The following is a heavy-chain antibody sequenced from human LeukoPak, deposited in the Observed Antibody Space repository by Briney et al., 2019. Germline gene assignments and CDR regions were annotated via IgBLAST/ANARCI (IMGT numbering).Heavy chain of an antibody. CDR1: GGSLSRNY. CDR2: INHSGST. Sequence: SETLSLTCAVYGGSLSRNYWGWVRQPPGKGLEWIGEINHSGSTKYTPSLKSRVTISVDTSNNQFSLKLTSVTAADTAVYYCAREGGFYNNHGSYYYYYSMDVWGTGTTVTVPS. CDR3: AREGGFYNNHGSYYYYYSMDV. D-gene: IGHD4-11*01. V-gene: IGHV4-34*01. J-gene: IGHJ6*03.